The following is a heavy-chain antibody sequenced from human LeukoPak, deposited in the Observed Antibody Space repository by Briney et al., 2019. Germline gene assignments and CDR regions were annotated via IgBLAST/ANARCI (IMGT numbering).Heavy chain of an antibody. CDR1: GGSINNYY. D-gene: IGHD6-13*01. CDR2: SCVCGSA. CDR3: ARVGAGGPRRALDV. J-gene: IGHJ3*01. Sequence: PSETLSLTCAVSGGSINNYYWSWVRQPPGKGLGLVGYSCVCGSANYNPSLKILVTTSLDTSKNQVSLELSSVTAADTAVYYCARVGAGGPRRALDVWGQGTMVTVSS. V-gene: IGHV4-59*13.